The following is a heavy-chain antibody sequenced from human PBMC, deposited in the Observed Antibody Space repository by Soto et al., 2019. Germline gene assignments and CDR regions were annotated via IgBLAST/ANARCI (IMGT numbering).Heavy chain of an antibody. CDR1: GGTFSSYA. J-gene: IGHJ6*02. CDR3: ASMDGLLVPAAMVWEPYYYYCYGMDV. Sequence: QVQLVQSGAEVKKPGSSVKVSCKASGGTFSSYAISWVRQAPGQGLEWMGGIIPIFGTANYAQKFQGRVTITADESTSTAYMELSSLRSEDTAVYYCASMDGLLVPAAMVWEPYYYYCYGMDVWGQGTTVTVSS. CDR2: IIPIFGTA. D-gene: IGHD2-2*01. V-gene: IGHV1-69*12.